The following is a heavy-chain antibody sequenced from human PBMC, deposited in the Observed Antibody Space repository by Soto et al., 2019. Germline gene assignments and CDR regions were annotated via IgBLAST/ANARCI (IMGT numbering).Heavy chain of an antibody. CDR1: GGSISSSSYY. J-gene: IGHJ3*02. D-gene: IGHD2-15*01. CDR2: IYYSGST. CDR3: ARPVGYCSGGSCPSEENAFDI. V-gene: IGHV4-39*01. Sequence: SETLSLTCTVSGGSISSSSYYWGWIRQPPGKGLEWIGSIYYSGSTYYNPSLKSRVTISVDTSKNQFSLKLSSVTAADTAVYYCARPVGYCSGGSCPSEENAFDIWGQGTMVTVSS.